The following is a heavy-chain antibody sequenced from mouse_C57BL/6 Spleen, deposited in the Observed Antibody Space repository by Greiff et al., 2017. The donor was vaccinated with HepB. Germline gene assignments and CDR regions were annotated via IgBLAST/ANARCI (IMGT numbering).Heavy chain of an antibody. Sequence: QVQLQQSGPGLVAPSQSLSITCTVSGFSLTSYGVDWVRQPPGKGLEWLGVIWGGGSTNYNSALMSRLSISKDNSKSQVFLKMNSLQTDDTAMYYWAKQGDYYGSSYGYAMDYWGQGTSVTVSS. CDR1: GFSLTSYG. J-gene: IGHJ4*01. V-gene: IGHV2-9*01. CDR2: IWGGGST. D-gene: IGHD1-1*01. CDR3: AKQGDYYGSSYGYAMDY.